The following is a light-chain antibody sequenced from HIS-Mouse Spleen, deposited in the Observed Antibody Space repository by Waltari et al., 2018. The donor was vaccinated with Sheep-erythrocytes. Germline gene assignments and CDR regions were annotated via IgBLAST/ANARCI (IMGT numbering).Light chain of an antibody. Sequence: QSALTQPRSVSGSPGQSVTISCTGTSSDVGGYNYVSWYQQHPGKAPKLMIYDVSKRPSGVTDRFSGSKSGNPASLTISGLQAEDEADYYCCSYAGSYNHVFATGTKVTVL. CDR1: SSDVGGYNY. CDR3: CSYAGSYNHV. V-gene: IGLV2-11*01. J-gene: IGLJ1*01. CDR2: DVS.